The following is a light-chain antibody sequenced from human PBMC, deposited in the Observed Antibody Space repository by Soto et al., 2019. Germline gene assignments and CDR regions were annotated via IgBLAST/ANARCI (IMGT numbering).Light chain of an antibody. CDR3: MQALQTPPT. Sequence: DIVMTQSPLSLTVTPGEPASISCRSSQSLLHSNGYNYLDWYLQKPGQSPQLLIYLGSNRASGVPDRFSGSGSGTDFTLKISRVEAEDVGVHYCMQALQTPPTFGGGTKVEIK. CDR2: LGS. V-gene: IGKV2-28*01. CDR1: QSLLHSNGYNY. J-gene: IGKJ4*01.